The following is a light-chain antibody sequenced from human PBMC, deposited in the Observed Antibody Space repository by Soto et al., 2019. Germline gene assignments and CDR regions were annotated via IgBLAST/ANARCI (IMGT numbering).Light chain of an antibody. V-gene: IGLV2-14*01. CDR1: SSDIGAYNF. Sequence: QSVLTQPASVSGSPGQSITISCTGTSSDIGAYNFVSWYQHNPGKAPKLMIFEVSNRPLGASDRFSGTKSGNTASLTISGLQAEDEADYYSSSYTSSKTDVFGTGTKVTIL. CDR2: EVS. CDR3: SSYTSSKTDV. J-gene: IGLJ1*01.